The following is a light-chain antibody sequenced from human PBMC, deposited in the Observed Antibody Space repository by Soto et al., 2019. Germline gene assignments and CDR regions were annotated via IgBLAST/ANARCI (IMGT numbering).Light chain of an antibody. CDR3: SSYTSSSTLGV. Sequence: QSALTQPASVSGSPGQSITISCTGTSSDVGGYNYVSWYQQHPGKAPKLMIYDVSNRPSGVSNRFSGSKSGNTASLTISGLQAEDDADYYCSSYTSSSTLGVFGTGTKVIVL. V-gene: IGLV2-14*01. CDR2: DVS. CDR1: SSDVGGYNY. J-gene: IGLJ1*01.